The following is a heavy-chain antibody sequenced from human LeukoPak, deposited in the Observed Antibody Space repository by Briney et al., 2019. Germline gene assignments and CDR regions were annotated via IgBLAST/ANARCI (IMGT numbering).Heavy chain of an antibody. D-gene: IGHD3-3*01. CDR1: GYTFTSYG. Sequence: ASVKVSCKDSGYTFTSYGISWVRQAPGQGLAWMGWISAYNGNTNYAQKLQGRDTITTDTSTSTAYVELRSLRSDDTAVYCCATSYDFWSVLDYWGQGTLVTVSS. CDR3: ATSYDFWSVLDY. CDR2: ISAYNGNT. V-gene: IGHV1-18*01. J-gene: IGHJ4*02.